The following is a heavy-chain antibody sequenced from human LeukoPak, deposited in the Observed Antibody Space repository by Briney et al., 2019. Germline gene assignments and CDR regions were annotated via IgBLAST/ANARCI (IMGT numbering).Heavy chain of an antibody. CDR2: ISGGSGST. CDR3: AKHRFESGGYHSTD. J-gene: IGHJ4*02. D-gene: IGHD3-22*01. CDR1: GFTFSSYA. V-gene: IGHV3-23*01. Sequence: GGSLRLSCTASGFTFSSYAMSWVRQAPGKGLAWVSTISGGSGSTYCADSVKGRFTISRDNSKNTLYLQMNSLRDEDTAVYYCAKHRFESGGYHSTDWGQGTLVTVSS.